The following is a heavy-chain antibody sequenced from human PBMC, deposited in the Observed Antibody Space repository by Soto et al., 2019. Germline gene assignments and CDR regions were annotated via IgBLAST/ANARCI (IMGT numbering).Heavy chain of an antibody. Sequence: SETLSLTCTVSGGSISSYYWSWIRQPPGKGLEWIGYIYYSGSTNYNPSLKSRVTISVDTSKNQFSLKLSSVTAADTAVYYCARVDYTTVVTHWGQGTLVTVSS. CDR1: GGSISSYY. D-gene: IGHD4-17*01. J-gene: IGHJ4*02. CDR2: IYYSGST. V-gene: IGHV4-59*01. CDR3: ARVDYTTVVTH.